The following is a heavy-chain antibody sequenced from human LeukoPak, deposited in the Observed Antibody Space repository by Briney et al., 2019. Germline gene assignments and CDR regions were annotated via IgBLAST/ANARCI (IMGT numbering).Heavy chain of an antibody. CDR1: AGSISSGSYY. CDR2: IYTSGST. J-gene: IGHJ4*02. Sequence: SETLSLTCTVSAGSISSGSYYWSWIRQPAWKGLEWIGRIYTSGSTNYNPSLKSRVTISVDTSKNQFSPELSSVTAADTAVYYWASGIDYWGQGTLVTVSS. V-gene: IGHV4-61*02. CDR3: ASGIDY. D-gene: IGHD1-26*01.